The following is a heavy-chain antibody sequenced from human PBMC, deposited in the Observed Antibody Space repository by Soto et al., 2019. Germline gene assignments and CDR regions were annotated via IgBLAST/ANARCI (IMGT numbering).Heavy chain of an antibody. D-gene: IGHD4-17*01. CDR1: GGSIRDYF. V-gene: IGHV4-59*01. J-gene: IGHJ4*02. Sequence: PSETLSLTCTVSGGSIRDYFWTWIRQPPGKGLEWIGYIYYSGRTNYNPSLKSRVSISVDTSKNHFSLQLSSVTAADTAVYYCARVGGDDFGDSGGFDYWGQGILVTVSS. CDR3: ARVGGDDFGDSGGFDY. CDR2: IYYSGRT.